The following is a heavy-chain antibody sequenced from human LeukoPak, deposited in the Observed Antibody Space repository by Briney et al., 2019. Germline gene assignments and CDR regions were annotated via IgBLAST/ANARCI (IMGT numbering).Heavy chain of an antibody. CDR2: ISAYNGDT. CDR1: GYTFTGYY. Sequence: ASVKVSCKPSGYTFTGYYMHWVRQAPGQGLEWMGWISAYNGDTNYTQKLQGRLTMTIDTFTSTSYMELRGLRSDDTAIYYCARENQFPDWSLDYWGQGTLVTVSS. V-gene: IGHV1-18*04. CDR3: ARENQFPDWSLDY. D-gene: IGHD2-21*01. J-gene: IGHJ4*02.